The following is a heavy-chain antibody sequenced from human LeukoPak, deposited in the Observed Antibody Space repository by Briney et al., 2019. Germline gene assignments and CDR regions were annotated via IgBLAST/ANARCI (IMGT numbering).Heavy chain of an antibody. CDR1: GYTFTGYY. CDR2: INPNSGGT. V-gene: IGHV1-2*02. D-gene: IGHD1-26*01. CDR3: AREKVGATLDY. J-gene: IGHJ4*02. Sequence: GASVKVSCKASGYTFTGYYMHWVRQAPGQGLEGMVWINPNSGGTNYAQKFQGRVTMTRDTSISTAYMELSRLRSDDTAVYYCAREKVGATLDYWGQGTLVTVSS.